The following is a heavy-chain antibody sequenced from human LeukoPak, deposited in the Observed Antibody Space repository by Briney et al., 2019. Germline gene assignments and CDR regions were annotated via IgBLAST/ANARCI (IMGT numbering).Heavy chain of an antibody. Sequence: GGSLRLSCAGSGFTFSTYWMSWVCQAPGKGLEWVAHIEQNGAEQYYVDSVRGRFTISRVNAKNSLFLQMNSLRDEDTAVYYCARDLQWNALDSWGQGTLVTVSS. V-gene: IGHV3-7*04. D-gene: IGHD6-19*01. J-gene: IGHJ4*02. CDR1: GFTFSTYW. CDR3: ARDLQWNALDS. CDR2: IEQNGAEQ.